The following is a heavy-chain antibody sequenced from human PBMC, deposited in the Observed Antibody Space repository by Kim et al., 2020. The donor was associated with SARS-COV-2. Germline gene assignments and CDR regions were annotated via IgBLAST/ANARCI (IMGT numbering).Heavy chain of an antibody. D-gene: IGHD3-3*01. Sequence: GGSLRLSCAASGFTFSSYGMHWVRQAPGKGLEWVAVIWYDGSNKYYADSVKGRFTISRDNSKNTLYLQMNSLRAEDTAVYYCAREKRSGYYPFDYWGQGTLVTVSS. CDR2: IWYDGSNK. J-gene: IGHJ4*02. V-gene: IGHV3-33*08. CDR3: AREKRSGYYPFDY. CDR1: GFTFSSYG.